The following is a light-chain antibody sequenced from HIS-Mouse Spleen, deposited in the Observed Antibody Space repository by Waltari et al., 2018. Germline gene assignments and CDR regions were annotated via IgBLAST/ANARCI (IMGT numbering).Light chain of an antibody. Sequence: QSVLTQPPSASGTPGPRVTISCSGRSSNIGSTTVNWYQQLPGTAPKLLIYSNNQRPSGVPDRFSGSKSGTSASLAISGLQSEDEADYYCAAWDDSLNGWVFGGGTKLTVL. V-gene: IGLV1-44*01. CDR3: AAWDDSLNGWV. CDR2: SNN. J-gene: IGLJ3*02. CDR1: SSNIGSTT.